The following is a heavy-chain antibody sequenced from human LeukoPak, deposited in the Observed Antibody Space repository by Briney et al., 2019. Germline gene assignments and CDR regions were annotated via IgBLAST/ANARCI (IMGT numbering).Heavy chain of an antibody. Sequence: SETLSLTCAVYGGSFSGYYWSWIRQPPGKGLEWIGEINHSGSTNYNPSLKSRGTISVDTSKNQFSLKLSSVTAADTAVYYCARGRGGSGIKIWGQGTLVTVSS. CDR2: INHSGST. V-gene: IGHV4-34*01. J-gene: IGHJ4*02. CDR3: ARGRGGSGIKI. CDR1: GGSFSGYY. D-gene: IGHD3-10*01.